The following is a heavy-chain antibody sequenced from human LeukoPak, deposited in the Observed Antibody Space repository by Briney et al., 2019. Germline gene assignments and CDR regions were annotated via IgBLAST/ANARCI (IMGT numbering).Heavy chain of an antibody. Sequence: PGGSLRLPCAASGFTFSSYAMHWVRQDPGKGLEWVAVISYDGSNKYYADSVKGRFTISRDNSKNTLYLQMNSLRAEDTAVYYCASPLYSGSWYYFDYWGQGTLVTVSS. CDR2: ISYDGSNK. D-gene: IGHD6-13*01. J-gene: IGHJ4*02. CDR1: GFTFSSYA. CDR3: ASPLYSGSWYYFDY. V-gene: IGHV3-30*04.